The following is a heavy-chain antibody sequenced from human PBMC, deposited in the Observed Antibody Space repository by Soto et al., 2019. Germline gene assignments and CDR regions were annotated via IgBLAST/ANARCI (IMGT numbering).Heavy chain of an antibody. CDR3: ATAVAARLPYYFDY. D-gene: IGHD6-6*01. Sequence: ASVKVSCKVSGYTLTELSMHWLRQAPGKGLEWMGGFDPEDGETIYAQKFQGRVTMTEDTSTDTAYMELSSLRSEDTAVYYCATAVAARLPYYFDYWGQGTLVTVSS. J-gene: IGHJ4*02. CDR1: GYTLTELS. CDR2: FDPEDGET. V-gene: IGHV1-24*01.